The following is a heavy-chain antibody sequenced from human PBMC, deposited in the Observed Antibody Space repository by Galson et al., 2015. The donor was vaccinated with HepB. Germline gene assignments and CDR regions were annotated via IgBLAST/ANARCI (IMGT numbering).Heavy chain of an antibody. Sequence: PALVKPTQTLTLTCTFSGFSLSTSGMCVSWIRQPPGKALEWLARIDWDDDKYYSTSLKTRLTISKDTSKNQVVLTMTNMDPVDTATYYCARILYDSSAHDAFDIWGQGKMVTVSS. CDR3: ARILYDSSAHDAFDI. CDR1: GFSLSTSGMC. J-gene: IGHJ3*02. D-gene: IGHD3-22*01. CDR2: IDWDDDK. V-gene: IGHV2-70*11.